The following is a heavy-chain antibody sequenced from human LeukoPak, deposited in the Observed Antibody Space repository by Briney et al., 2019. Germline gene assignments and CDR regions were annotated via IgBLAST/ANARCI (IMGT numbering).Heavy chain of an antibody. CDR2: IYPGDSDT. Sequence: GESLEISCKGSGYSFTSYWIGWVRQMPGKGLEWMGIIYPGDSDTRYSPSFQGQVTISADKSISTAYLQWSSLKASDTAMYYCARRRITIFGVLMDYFDYWGQGTLVTVSS. CDR1: GYSFTSYW. V-gene: IGHV5-51*01. J-gene: IGHJ4*02. D-gene: IGHD3-3*01. CDR3: ARRRITIFGVLMDYFDY.